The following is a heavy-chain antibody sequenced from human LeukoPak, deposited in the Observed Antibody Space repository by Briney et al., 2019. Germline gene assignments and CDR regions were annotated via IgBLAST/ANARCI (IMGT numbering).Heavy chain of an antibody. CDR3: AKDRVVVPAAIFGY. CDR2: ISSSGSTI. V-gene: IGHV3-11*04. CDR1: GFTFSDYY. J-gene: IGHJ4*02. D-gene: IGHD2-2*01. Sequence: GGSLRLSCAASGFTFSDYYMSWVRQAPGNGLQWVSYISSSGSTIYYADSVKGRFTISRDNAKNSLYLQMNSLRAEDTAVYYCAKDRVVVPAAIFGYWGQGTLVTVSS.